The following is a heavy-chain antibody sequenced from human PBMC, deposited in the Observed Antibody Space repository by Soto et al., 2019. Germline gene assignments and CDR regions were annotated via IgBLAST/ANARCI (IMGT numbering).Heavy chain of an antibody. Sequence: EVQLVESGGGLAKPGGSLRLSCAASGFTFSTYGMTWVRQAPGKGLKWVSSISRVITAMFYSASVKGRFAVSRANTKNSVFLQLTRLIVAHTAGYYCAGRLFSRHGIDAFDVWGQGTVVSIS. J-gene: IGHJ3*01. CDR2: ISRVITAM. D-gene: IGHD1-20*01. CDR3: AGRLFSRHGIDAFDV. V-gene: IGHV3-21*02. CDR1: GFTFSTYG.